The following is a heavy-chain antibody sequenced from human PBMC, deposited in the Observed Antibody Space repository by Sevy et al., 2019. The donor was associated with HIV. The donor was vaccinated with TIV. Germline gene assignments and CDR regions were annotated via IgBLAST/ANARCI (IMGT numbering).Heavy chain of an antibody. CDR1: GGSISSSSYY. Sequence: SETLSLTCTVSGGSISSSSYYWGWIRQPPGKGLEWIGSIYYSGSTYYNPSLKSRVTISVDTSKNQFSLKLSSVTAADTAVYYCARLNRTYWYSSSWYSYFDYWGQGPLVTVSS. D-gene: IGHD6-13*01. J-gene: IGHJ4*02. CDR2: IYYSGST. V-gene: IGHV4-39*01. CDR3: ARLNRTYWYSSSWYSYFDY.